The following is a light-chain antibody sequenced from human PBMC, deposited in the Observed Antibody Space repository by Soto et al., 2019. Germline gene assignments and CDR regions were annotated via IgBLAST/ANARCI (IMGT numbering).Light chain of an antibody. CDR1: QGIGNW. Sequence: DIQMTQSPSTLSASVGDRVTITCRASQGIGNWLAWFQQKPGKAPNLLIYKASTLERGVPSRFSGSGSGTEFTLTISSLQPDDSATYYCQQHSTDSYTFGQGTKLEI. V-gene: IGKV1-5*03. CDR2: KAS. J-gene: IGKJ2*01. CDR3: QQHSTDSYT.